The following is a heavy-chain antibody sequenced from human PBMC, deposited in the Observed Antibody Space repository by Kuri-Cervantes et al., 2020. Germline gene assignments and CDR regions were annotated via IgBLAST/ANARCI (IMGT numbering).Heavy chain of an antibody. CDR2: ISNDGSYK. CDR1: GFTFSSYG. D-gene: IGHD3-22*01. V-gene: IGHV3-30*03. CDR3: ARDSGYDSRGAFDY. Sequence: GGSLRLSCAASGFTFSSYGMHWVRQAPGKGLEWVAVISNDGSYKSYADTVKGRLTISRDNPKNTLYLQMNSLRAEDTAVYYCARDSGYDSRGAFDYWGQGTLVTVSS. J-gene: IGHJ4*02.